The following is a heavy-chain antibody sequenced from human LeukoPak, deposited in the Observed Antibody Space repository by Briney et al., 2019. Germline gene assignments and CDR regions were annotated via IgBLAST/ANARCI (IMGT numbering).Heavy chain of an antibody. CDR3: ARDRISAAGILFYYYYAMDV. CDR2: NSPNSGGT. D-gene: IGHD6-13*01. CDR1: GYTFTDYY. V-gene: IGHV1-2*02. Sequence: ASVKVSCKASGYTFTDYYIHWVRQAPGQGLEWMGWNSPNSGGTRYGQKFQGRVTLTRDTSISTAYMELSRLTSDDTAVYYCARDRISAAGILFYYYYAMDVWGQGTTVTVSS. J-gene: IGHJ6*02.